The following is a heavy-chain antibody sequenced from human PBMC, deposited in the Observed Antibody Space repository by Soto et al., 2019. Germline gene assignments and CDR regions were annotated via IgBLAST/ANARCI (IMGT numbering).Heavy chain of an antibody. CDR2: IKQDGSEK. CDR1: GFTFSSYW. CDR3: ARGGVPYYYYYMDV. V-gene: IGHV3-7*01. J-gene: IGHJ6*03. D-gene: IGHD3-16*01. Sequence: EVQLVESGGGLVQPGGSLRLSCAASGFTFSSYWMSWVRQAPGKGLEWVANIKQDGSEKYYVDSVKGRFTISRDNAKNSLYLQMNSLRAEDTAVYYCARGGVPYYYYYMDVWGKGTTVTVSS.